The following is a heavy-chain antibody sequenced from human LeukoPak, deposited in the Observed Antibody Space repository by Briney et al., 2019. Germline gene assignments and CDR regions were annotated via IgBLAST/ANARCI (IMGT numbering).Heavy chain of an antibody. Sequence: TGGSLRLSCAASGFTFSSYGMHWVRQAPGKGLEWVAVISYDGSNKYYADSVKGRFAISRDNSKNTLYLQMNSLRAEDTAVYYCAKDAALGIVGATAADYWGQGTLVTVSS. CDR3: AKDAALGIVGATAADY. CDR2: ISYDGSNK. V-gene: IGHV3-30*18. CDR1: GFTFSSYG. D-gene: IGHD1-26*01. J-gene: IGHJ4*02.